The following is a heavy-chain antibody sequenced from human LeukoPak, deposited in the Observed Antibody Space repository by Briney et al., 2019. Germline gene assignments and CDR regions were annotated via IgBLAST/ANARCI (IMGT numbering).Heavy chain of an antibody. D-gene: IGHD4-23*01. CDR1: GFTFSSYW. J-gene: IGHJ5*01. Sequence: GGSLRLSCAASGFTFSSYWMSSVRQAPGQGLEWVANIKQDGSEKYYVDSVKGRFTISRDNAKNSLYLRMSSLRGEDTAVYYCARGNYGGFDSWGQGTLVTVSS. CDR3: ARGNYGGFDS. CDR2: IKQDGSEK. V-gene: IGHV3-7*05.